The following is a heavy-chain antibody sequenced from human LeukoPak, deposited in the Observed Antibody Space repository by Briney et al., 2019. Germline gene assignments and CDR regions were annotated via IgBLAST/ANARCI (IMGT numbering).Heavy chain of an antibody. CDR1: GFTFDDYD. CDR2: INLNCGST. V-gene: IGHV3-20*04. Sequence: PGGSLRLSCAASGFTFDDYDMSWVRQAPGKGLEWVSGINLNCGSTGYADSVKGRFTISRDNAKNSLYLQMNSLRAEDTALYYCARAAGDCSGGSCYRPFDYWGQGTLVTVSS. CDR3: ARAAGDCSGGSCYRPFDY. D-gene: IGHD2-15*01. J-gene: IGHJ4*02.